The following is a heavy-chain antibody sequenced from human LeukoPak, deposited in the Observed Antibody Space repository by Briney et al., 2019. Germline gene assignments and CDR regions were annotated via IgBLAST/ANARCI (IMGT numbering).Heavy chain of an antibody. Sequence: SETLSLTCTVSGGSIRCYHWSWIRQPPGKGLEWIGYIYYSGSTGYNPSLKSRVIISLDTSKNRVSLELTSVTAADTAVYYCARGQVELPYGGQGTLVTVSS. D-gene: IGHD1-7*01. CDR3: ARGQVELPY. CDR1: GGSIRCYH. J-gene: IGHJ4*02. CDR2: IYYSGST. V-gene: IGHV4-59*01.